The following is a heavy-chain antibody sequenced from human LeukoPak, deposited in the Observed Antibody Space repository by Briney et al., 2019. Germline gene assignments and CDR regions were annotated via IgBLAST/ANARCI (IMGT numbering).Heavy chain of an antibody. CDR3: ARMYYYGSGSYYTHYYYGMDV. J-gene: IGHJ6*02. CDR1: GGSFSGYY. Sequence: SETLSLTCAVYGGSFSGYYWSWIRQPPGKGLEWIGEINHSGGTSYNPSLKSRVTISVDTSKNQFSLKLSSVTAADTAVYYCARMYYYGSGSYYTHYYYGMDVWGQGTTVTVSS. V-gene: IGHV4-34*01. CDR2: INHSGGT. D-gene: IGHD3-10*01.